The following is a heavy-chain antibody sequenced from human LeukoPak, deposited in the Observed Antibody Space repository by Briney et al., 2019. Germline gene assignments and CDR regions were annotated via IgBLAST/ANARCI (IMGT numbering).Heavy chain of an antibody. V-gene: IGHV1-69*06. J-gene: IGHJ4*02. CDR2: IIPIFGTA. CDR3: ARDYSQTTVFIY. Sequence: GSSVKVSCKASGGTFSSYAISWVRQAPGQGLEWMGGIIPIFGTANYAQKFQGRVTITADKSTSTAYMELSSLRSEDTAVYYCARDYSQTTVFIYWGQGTLVTVSS. CDR1: GGTFSSYA. D-gene: IGHD4-17*01.